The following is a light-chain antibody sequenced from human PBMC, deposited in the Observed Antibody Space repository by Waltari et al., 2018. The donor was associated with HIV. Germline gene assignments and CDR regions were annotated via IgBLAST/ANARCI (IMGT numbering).Light chain of an antibody. V-gene: IGKV4-1*01. Sequence: DIVMTQSPNSLAVSLGERATINCRSSRTILYSSENRDCLAWYQQKPGQSPKVLSYWAPTGASGVPDRFSGSGSGTNFSLTISALQSDDVALYYCQQYYTPGPTFGGGTKVEIK. J-gene: IGKJ4*01. CDR2: WAP. CDR3: QQYYTPGPT. CDR1: RTILYSSENRDC.